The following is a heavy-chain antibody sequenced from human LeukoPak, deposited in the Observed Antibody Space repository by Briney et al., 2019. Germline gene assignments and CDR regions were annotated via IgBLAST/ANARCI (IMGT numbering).Heavy chain of an antibody. CDR2: IGTDGSGA. V-gene: IGHV3-74*01. CDR3: ARDKYGDNSNAFDI. CDR1: GFTFSSYW. J-gene: IGHJ3*02. D-gene: IGHD4-23*01. Sequence: GGSLRLSCAASGFTFSSYWMDWVRQVPGKGPVWVSRIGTDGSGAAYADYVRGRFTISRDNAKNTLYLQMNSVRAEDTAVYYCARDKYGDNSNAFDIWGQGTLVAVSS.